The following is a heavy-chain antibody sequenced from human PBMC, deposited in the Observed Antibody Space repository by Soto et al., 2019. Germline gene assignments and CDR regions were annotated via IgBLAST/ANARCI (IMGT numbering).Heavy chain of an antibody. J-gene: IGHJ4*02. CDR1: GYTFTSYG. Sequence: QVQLVQSGAEVKKHGASVKVSCKASGYTFTSYGISWVRQAPGQGLEWMGWISAYNVNTNYAQKLQGRVTMTTDTSTSTAYMELRSLRSDDTAVDYCARGPEGSPIGYCSGGSCYEAPFAYWGQGTLVTVSS. CDR2: ISAYNVNT. CDR3: ARGPEGSPIGYCSGGSCYEAPFAY. V-gene: IGHV1-18*04. D-gene: IGHD2-15*01.